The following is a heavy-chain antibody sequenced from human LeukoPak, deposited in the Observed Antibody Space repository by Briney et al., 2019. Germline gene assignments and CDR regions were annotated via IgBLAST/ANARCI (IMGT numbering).Heavy chain of an antibody. CDR2: IDPNSGGT. V-gene: IGHV1-2*02. J-gene: IGHJ5*02. D-gene: IGHD1-1*01. CDR3: ARQWNGWFDP. Sequence: ASVKVSCKASGYTFTGDYMHWVRQAPGQGLEWMGWIDPNSGGTNYAQKLQGRVTMTRDTCISTTYMELSRLTSDDTAVYYCARQWNGWFDPWGQGTLVTVSS. CDR1: GYTFTGDY.